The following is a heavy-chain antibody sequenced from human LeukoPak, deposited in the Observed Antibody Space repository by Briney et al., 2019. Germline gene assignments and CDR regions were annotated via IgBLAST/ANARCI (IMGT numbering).Heavy chain of an antibody. D-gene: IGHD3-10*01. CDR1: GFTFSSYG. Sequence: GGSLRLSCAASGFTFSSYGMHWVRQAPGKGLEWVAVIWYDGSNKYYADSVKGRFTISRDNSKNPLYLQMNSLRAEDTAVYYCAREYYYGSGSYRCWFDPWGQGTLVTVSS. CDR3: AREYYYGSGSYRCWFDP. J-gene: IGHJ5*02. CDR2: IWYDGSNK. V-gene: IGHV3-33*01.